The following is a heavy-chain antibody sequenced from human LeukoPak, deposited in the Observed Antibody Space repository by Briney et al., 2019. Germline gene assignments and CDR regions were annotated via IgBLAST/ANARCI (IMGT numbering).Heavy chain of an antibody. J-gene: IGHJ4*02. CDR2: IYPGDSDT. CDR3: ARGEQWLVRPIDY. CDR1: GSSFTSYW. D-gene: IGHD6-19*01. Sequence: GESRKISCKGSGSSFTSYWISWAGQMPGKGLEWMGIIYPGDSDTRYSPSFQGQVTISADKSNSTAYLQWSSLEASDNARYCCARGEQWLVRPIDYLGQGTMVTVSS. V-gene: IGHV5-51*01.